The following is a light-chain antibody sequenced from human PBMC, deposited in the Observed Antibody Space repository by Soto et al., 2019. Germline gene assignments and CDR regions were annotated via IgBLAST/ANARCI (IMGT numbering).Light chain of an antibody. CDR3: QQFSSYPLT. V-gene: IGKV3-20*01. Sequence: EIVLTQSPGTLSLSPWEGATLSCRASQSVFSNYLAWYQQKPGQAPRLLIYGASSRATGIPDRFSGSGSGTDFTLTINRLEPEDFAVYYCQQFSSYPLTFGGGTKVDIK. CDR1: QSVFSNY. CDR2: GAS. J-gene: IGKJ4*01.